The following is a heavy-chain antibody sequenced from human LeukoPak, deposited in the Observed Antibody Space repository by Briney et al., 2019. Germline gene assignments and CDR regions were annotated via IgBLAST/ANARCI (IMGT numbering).Heavy chain of an antibody. J-gene: IGHJ6*02. D-gene: IGHD2/OR15-2a*01. CDR1: GYTFTSYD. CDR3: ARAFLNTPYYYGMDV. Sequence: ASVKVSCKASGYTFTSYDINWVRQATGQGLEWMGWMNPNSGNTGYAQKFQGRVTMTRNTSISTAYMEPSSLRSEDTAVYYCARAFLNTPYYYGMDVWGQGTTVTVSS. CDR2: MNPNSGNT. V-gene: IGHV1-8*01.